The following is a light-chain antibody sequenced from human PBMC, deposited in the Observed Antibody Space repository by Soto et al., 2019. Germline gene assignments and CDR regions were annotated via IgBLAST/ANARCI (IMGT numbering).Light chain of an antibody. V-gene: IGLV2-8*01. CDR3: GSKAGSNKHVV. Sequence: QSVLTQPPSASGSPGQSVTISCAGSSSDIVASNSVSWYQQHPGKAPKLLISEVTKRPSGVPDRFSGSKSGNTASLTVSGRQADDEADYYCGSKAGSNKHVVFGGGTKVTVL. CDR2: EVT. J-gene: IGLJ2*01. CDR1: SSDIVASNS.